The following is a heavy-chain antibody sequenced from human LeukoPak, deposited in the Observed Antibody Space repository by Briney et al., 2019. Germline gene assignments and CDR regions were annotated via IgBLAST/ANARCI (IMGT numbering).Heavy chain of an antibody. V-gene: IGHV3-23*01. J-gene: IGHJ5*02. CDR3: AKCSTSAYTTGWCNWIDP. D-gene: IGHD6-19*01. Sequence: GGSLRLSCVASGFTFTSDAMNWVRQAPGKGLEWVSSTVSRGTTQYADSVKGRFTVSRDTSKNTLYLRMNSLRADDTAVYYCAKCSTSAYTTGWCNWIDPWGQGTLVTVSS. CDR2: TVSRGTT. CDR1: GFTFTSDA.